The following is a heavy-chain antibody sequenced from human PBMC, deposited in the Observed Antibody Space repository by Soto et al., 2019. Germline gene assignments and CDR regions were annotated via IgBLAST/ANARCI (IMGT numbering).Heavy chain of an antibody. Sequence: ASVKVSCKASGYTFTTYAMHWVRQAPGQRLEWMGWNNAGNGKTKYSQKFQGRVTITRDTSATTVYMELSSLRSEDTAVYYCARAGDDCSTTNCYMIDYWGQGTLVTVSS. CDR2: NNAGNGKT. CDR1: GYTFTTYA. V-gene: IGHV1-3*01. D-gene: IGHD2-2*02. J-gene: IGHJ4*02. CDR3: ARAGDDCSTTNCYMIDY.